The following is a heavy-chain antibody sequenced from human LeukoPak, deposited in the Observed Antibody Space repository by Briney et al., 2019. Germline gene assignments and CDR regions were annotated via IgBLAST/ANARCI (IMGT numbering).Heavy chain of an antibody. J-gene: IGHJ5*02. CDR3: VLLWFGTPFDP. CDR1: GFTFRTYA. Sequence: AGGSLRLSCAASGFTFRTYALSWVRQAPGKGLEWVSAISGSGGSTYYADSVKGRFTISRDNSKNTLYLQMNSLRAEDTAVYYCVLLWFGTPFDPWGQGTLVTVSS. D-gene: IGHD3-10*01. V-gene: IGHV3-23*01. CDR2: ISGSGGST.